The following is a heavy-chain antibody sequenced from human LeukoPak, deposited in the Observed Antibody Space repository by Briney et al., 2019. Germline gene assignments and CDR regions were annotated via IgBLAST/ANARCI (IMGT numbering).Heavy chain of an antibody. V-gene: IGHV3-74*01. CDR3: ARPFGSGSLAY. CDR2: ISSDGSNT. Sequence: PGGSLRLSCAVSGFTFSSYWMHWVRQAPGKGLVWVSRISSDGSNTNYADSVKGRFTISRDNAKNTLYLQMNSLRAEDTAVYYCARPFGSGSLAYWGQGTLVTVSS. D-gene: IGHD3-10*01. CDR1: GFTFSSYW. J-gene: IGHJ4*02.